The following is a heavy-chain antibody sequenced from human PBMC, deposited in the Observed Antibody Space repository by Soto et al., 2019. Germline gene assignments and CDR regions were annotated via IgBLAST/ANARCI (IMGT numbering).Heavy chain of an antibody. V-gene: IGHV3-23*01. CDR1: GFTFSSYA. Sequence: EVQLLESGGGLVQPGGSLRLSCAASGFTFSSYAMSWVRQAPGKGLEWVSAISGSGGSTYYADSVKGRFTISRDNSKNTLYLQMNSVRAEDTAVYYCAKAITMVRGNQDYWGQGTLVTVSS. CDR3: AKAITMVRGNQDY. CDR2: ISGSGGST. D-gene: IGHD3-10*01. J-gene: IGHJ4*02.